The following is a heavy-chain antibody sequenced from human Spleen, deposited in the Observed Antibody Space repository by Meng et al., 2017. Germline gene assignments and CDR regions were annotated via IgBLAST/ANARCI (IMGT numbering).Heavy chain of an antibody. CDR2: INHSGST. CDR3: ARGPTTMAHDFDY. Sequence: VQVQQGGAGRLKPSEALSLTCAVYGGSISGYYWTWIRQPPGKGLEWIGEINHSGSTNYNPSLESRATISVDTSQNNLSLKLSSVTAADSAVYYCARGPTTMAHDFDYWGQGTLVTVSS. V-gene: IGHV4-34*01. J-gene: IGHJ4*02. D-gene: IGHD4-11*01. CDR1: GGSISGYY.